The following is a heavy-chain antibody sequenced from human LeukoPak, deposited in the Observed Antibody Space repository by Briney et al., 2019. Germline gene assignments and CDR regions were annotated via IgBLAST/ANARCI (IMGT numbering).Heavy chain of an antibody. CDR1: GFTFSSYA. CDR3: ARDNSVGDYAWWFDP. D-gene: IGHD1-26*01. Sequence: GGSLRLSCAASGFTFSSYAMHWVRQAPGKGLEWVAVISYDGSNKYYADSVKGRFTISRDNSKNTLYQQMNSLRSDDTAVYFCARDNSVGDYAWWFDPWGQGTLVTVSS. CDR2: ISYDGSNK. V-gene: IGHV3-30*04. J-gene: IGHJ5*02.